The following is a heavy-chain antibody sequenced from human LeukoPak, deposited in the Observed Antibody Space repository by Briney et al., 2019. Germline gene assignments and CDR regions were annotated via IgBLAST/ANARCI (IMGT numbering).Heavy chain of an antibody. J-gene: IGHJ6*03. V-gene: IGHV1-69*05. CDR3: ARSPPSGYPIYYYYYMDV. Sequence: ASVKVSCKASGGTFSSYAISWVRQAPGQGLEWMGRIIPIFGTANYAQKFQGRVTITTDESTSTAYMEPSSLRSEDTAVYYCARSPPSGYPIYYYYYMDVWGKGTTVTVSS. CDR2: IIPIFGTA. CDR1: GGTFSSYA. D-gene: IGHD3-3*01.